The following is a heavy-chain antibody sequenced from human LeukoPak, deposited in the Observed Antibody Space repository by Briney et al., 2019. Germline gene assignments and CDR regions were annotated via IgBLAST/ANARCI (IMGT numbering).Heavy chain of an antibody. D-gene: IGHD6-19*01. CDR2: FDPEDGET. Sequence: ASVKVSRKVSGYTLTELSMHWVRQAPGKGLEWMGGFDPEDGETIYAQKFQGRVTMTEDTSTDTAYMELSSLRSEDMAVYYCARRGIGSGWIAFDYWGQGTLVTVSS. J-gene: IGHJ4*02. V-gene: IGHV1-24*01. CDR1: GYTLTELS. CDR3: ARRGIGSGWIAFDY.